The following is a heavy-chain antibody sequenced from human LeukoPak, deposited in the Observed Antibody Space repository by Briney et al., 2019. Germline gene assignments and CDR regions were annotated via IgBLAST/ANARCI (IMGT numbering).Heavy chain of an antibody. Sequence: TSETLSLTCTVSGGSISSGDYYWSWIRQPPGKGLEWIGYISYSGSPYYNPSLKSRVTISVDTSKNQFSLKLSSVTAADTAVYYCARSPYYDGRYVSAFDIWGQGTMVTVSS. CDR1: GGSISSGDYY. V-gene: IGHV4-30-4*01. D-gene: IGHD3-22*01. J-gene: IGHJ3*02. CDR3: ARSPYYDGRYVSAFDI. CDR2: ISYSGSP.